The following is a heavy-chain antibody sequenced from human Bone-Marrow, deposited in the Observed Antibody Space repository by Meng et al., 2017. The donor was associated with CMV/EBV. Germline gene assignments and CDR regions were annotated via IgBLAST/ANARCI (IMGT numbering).Heavy chain of an antibody. D-gene: IGHD1-26*01. J-gene: IGHJ5*02. CDR2: ITSSGSTI. V-gene: IGHV3-48*03. CDR3: ARGRSGIS. Sequence: GESLKISCAASGFSFSSYEMNWVRQAPGKGLEWISYITSSGSTIYYADSVKGRFTISRDNAKNSLYLQMNSLRVEDTAVYYCARGRSGISWGQGTLVPVSS. CDR1: GFSFSSYE.